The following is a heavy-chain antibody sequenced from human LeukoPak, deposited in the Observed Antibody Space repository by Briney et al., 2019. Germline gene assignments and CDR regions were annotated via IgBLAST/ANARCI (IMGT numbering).Heavy chain of an antibody. Sequence: SETLSLTCTVSGGSISSGTYYWSWIRQHPGKGLEWIAYIHYSGSTYYNPSLKSRVSISVDTSKNQFSLKLSSVTAADTAVYCCASATVAGTHCDYWGQGTLVTVSS. CDR2: IHYSGST. J-gene: IGHJ4*02. CDR1: GGSISSGTYY. CDR3: ASATVAGTHCDY. D-gene: IGHD6-19*01. V-gene: IGHV4-31*03.